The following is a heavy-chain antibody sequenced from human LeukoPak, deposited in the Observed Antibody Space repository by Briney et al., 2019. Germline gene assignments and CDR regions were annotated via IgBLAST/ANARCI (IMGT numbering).Heavy chain of an antibody. CDR2: IIPIFGTA. V-gene: IGHV1-69*13. J-gene: IGHJ4*02. CDR3: ARDVFGWEHPFDY. CDR1: GGTFSSYA. D-gene: IGHD1-26*01. Sequence: GASVKVSCKASGGTFSSYAISWVRQAPGQGLEWMGGIIPIFGTANYAQKFQGRVTITADESTSTAYMELSSLRSEDTAVYYCARDVFGWEHPFDYWGQGTLVTVSS.